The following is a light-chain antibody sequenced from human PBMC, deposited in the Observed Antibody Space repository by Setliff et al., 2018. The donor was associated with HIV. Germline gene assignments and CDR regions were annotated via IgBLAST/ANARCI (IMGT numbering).Light chain of an antibody. CDR3: WSYAGSSSYV. CDR1: RSDVGSYNL. J-gene: IGLJ1*01. CDR2: ECS. Sequence: QSVLTQPASVSGSPGQSITISCTGTRSDVGSYNLVSWYQQHPGKAPKLMLYECSKRPSGVSNRFSGSTSANTASLTISVLQAEDEADYYCWSYAGSSSYVFGTGTKVTVL. V-gene: IGLV2-23*01.